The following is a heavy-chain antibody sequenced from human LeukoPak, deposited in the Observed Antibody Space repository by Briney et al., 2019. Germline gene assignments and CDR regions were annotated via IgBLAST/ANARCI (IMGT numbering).Heavy chain of an antibody. CDR1: GASVSSYY. V-gene: IGHV4-4*09. J-gene: IGHJ4*02. D-gene: IGHD2-2*02. CDR2: IYTSGST. CDR3: ARHAWRYPFEY. Sequence: SETLSLTCTVSGASVSSYYWTWIRQPPGKGLEWIEHIYTSGSTNYNPSLKTRVTMSIDTSRNQFSLKLSSVTAADTAVYYCARHAWRYPFEYWGQGTLVTVSS.